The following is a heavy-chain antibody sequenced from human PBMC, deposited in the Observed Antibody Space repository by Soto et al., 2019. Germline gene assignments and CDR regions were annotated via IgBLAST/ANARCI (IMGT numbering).Heavy chain of an antibody. V-gene: IGHV3-33*01. CDR1: GFTFSSYG. Sequence: GGSLRLSCAASGFTFSSYGMHWVRQAPGKGLEWVAVIWYDGSNKYYADSVKGRFTISRDNSKNTLNLQMNSLRAEDTAVYYCARGTLRFLEWWDLDYWGQGTLVTVSS. D-gene: IGHD3-3*01. J-gene: IGHJ4*02. CDR2: IWYDGSNK. CDR3: ARGTLRFLEWWDLDY.